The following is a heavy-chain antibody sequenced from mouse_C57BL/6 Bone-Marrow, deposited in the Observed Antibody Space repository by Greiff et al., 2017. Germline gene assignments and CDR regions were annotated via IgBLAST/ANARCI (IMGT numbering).Heavy chain of an antibody. Sequence: VQLQQSGAELARPGASVKLSCKASGYTFTSSGISWVKQRTGQGLEWIGEIYPRSGNTYYNEKFKGKATLTADKSSSTAYMELRSLTSEDSAVYFCEHYYGSSSWYFDVWGTGTTVTVSS. J-gene: IGHJ1*03. D-gene: IGHD1-1*01. CDR3: EHYYGSSSWYFDV. CDR1: GYTFTSSG. CDR2: IYPRSGNT. V-gene: IGHV1-81*01.